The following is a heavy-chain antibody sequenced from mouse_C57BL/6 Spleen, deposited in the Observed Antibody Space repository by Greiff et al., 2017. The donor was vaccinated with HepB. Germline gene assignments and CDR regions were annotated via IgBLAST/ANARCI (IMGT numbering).Heavy chain of an antibody. D-gene: IGHD1-1*01. Sequence: VQLKQSGAELVRPGASVKLSCTASGFNIKDYYMHWVKQRPEQGLEWIGRIDPEDGDTEYAPKFQGKATMTADTSSNTAYLQLSSLTSEDTAVYYCTTLGTTVVARYFDVWGTGTTVTVSS. CDR3: TTLGTTVVARYFDV. V-gene: IGHV14-1*01. CDR1: GFNIKDYY. CDR2: IDPEDGDT. J-gene: IGHJ1*03.